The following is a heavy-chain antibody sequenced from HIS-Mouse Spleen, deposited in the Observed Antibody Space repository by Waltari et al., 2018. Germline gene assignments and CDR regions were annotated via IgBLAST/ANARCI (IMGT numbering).Heavy chain of an antibody. V-gene: IGHV4-39*07. CDR1: GCSITSISYS. J-gene: IGHJ2*01. D-gene: IGHD6-13*01. CDR3: AREIPYSSSWYDWYFDL. CDR2: IYYSGST. Sequence: QLQLQESGPGLVKPSETLSLTCPVPGCSITSISYSRGWIRQPPGKGLEWIGSIYYSGSTYYNPSLKSRVTISVDTSKNQFSLKLSSVTAADTAVYYCAREIPYSSSWYDWYFDLWGRGTLVTVSS.